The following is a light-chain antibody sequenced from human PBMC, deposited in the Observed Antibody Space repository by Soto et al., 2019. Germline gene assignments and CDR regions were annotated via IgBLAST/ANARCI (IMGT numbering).Light chain of an antibody. V-gene: IGKV3-15*01. CDR3: QQHSAWPLT. CDR2: DVS. Sequence: IVMTQSPATMSVSPGERATLSCSASHSITNNCLAWYQHKPGQAPRLLIYDVSTRATGIPARFSGSGSGTEFTLTISSLQSEDFALYYCQQHSAWPLTFGGGTKLEI. CDR1: HSITNN. J-gene: IGKJ4*01.